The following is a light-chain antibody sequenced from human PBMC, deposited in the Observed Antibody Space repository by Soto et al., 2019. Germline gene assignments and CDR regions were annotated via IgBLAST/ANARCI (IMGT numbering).Light chain of an antibody. V-gene: IGKV3-20*01. CDR1: RNVSSNY. Sequence: EIGLTQSPGTLSLSPGERATLSCRAHRNVSSNYLAWYQQKPGQAPKLVIYGASSRANGLPDRLTGGGSGTDFTVTISRLEPEDFALYYCQQYCGSHLTLGQGTKVEVK. J-gene: IGKJ1*01. CDR3: QQYCGSHLT. CDR2: GAS.